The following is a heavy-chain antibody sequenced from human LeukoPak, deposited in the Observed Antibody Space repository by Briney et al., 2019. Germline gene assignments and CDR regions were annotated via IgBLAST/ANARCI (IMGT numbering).Heavy chain of an antibody. D-gene: IGHD1-1*01. Sequence: PGGSLRLSCAASGFTFSDYYMSWIRQAPGKGLEWVSYISSSGSTIYYADSVKGRFTISRDNAKNSLYLQMNSLRAEDTAVYYCASARTTGTRVALDIWGQGTMVTVSS. J-gene: IGHJ3*02. V-gene: IGHV3-11*04. CDR1: GFTFSDYY. CDR2: ISSSGSTI. CDR3: ASARTTGTRVALDI.